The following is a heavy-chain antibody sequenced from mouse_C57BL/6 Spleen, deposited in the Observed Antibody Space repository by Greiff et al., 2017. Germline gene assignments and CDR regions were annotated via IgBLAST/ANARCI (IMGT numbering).Heavy chain of an antibody. CDR3: ARGVTTVVAKDYAMDD. D-gene: IGHD1-1*01. CDR2: INPGSGGT. V-gene: IGHV1-54*01. CDR1: GYAFTNYL. J-gene: IGHJ4*01. Sequence: QVQLQQSGAELVRPGTSVKVSCKASGYAFTNYLIEWVKQRPGQGLEWIGVINPGSGGTNYNEKFKGKATLTADKSSSTAYMQLSSLTSEDTAVYFCARGVTTVVAKDYAMDDWGQGASVTVSS.